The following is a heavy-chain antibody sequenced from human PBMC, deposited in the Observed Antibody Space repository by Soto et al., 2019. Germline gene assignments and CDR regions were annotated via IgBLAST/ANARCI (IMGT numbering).Heavy chain of an antibody. V-gene: IGHV3-33*01. CDR1: GFTFSGHG. CDR2: ISYDGRNQ. Sequence: GGSLRLSCSASGFTFSGHGMHWVRQAPGKGLEWVAFISYDGRNQNSADSVTGRFTISRDNSKNTLFLQMNSLRAEDTAVYYCARFHGSDSSGTYDYWGQGTLVTVSS. CDR3: ARFHGSDSSGTYDY. D-gene: IGHD3-22*01. J-gene: IGHJ4*02.